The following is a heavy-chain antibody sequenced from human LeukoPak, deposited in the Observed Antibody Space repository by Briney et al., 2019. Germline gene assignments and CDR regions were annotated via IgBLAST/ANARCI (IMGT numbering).Heavy chain of an antibody. CDR2: IGTRSNPI. V-gene: IGHV3-11*01. J-gene: IGHJ4*02. CDR1: GFSFSDFY. CDR3: ASDARGSGRDFDY. D-gene: IGHD5-24*01. Sequence: GGSLRLSCASSGFSFSDFYMSWIRQAPGMGLEWISYIGTRSNPIYYADSVKGRFTISRDDAKNSLYLQMNSLRDEDTAVYFCASDARGSGRDFDYWGQGILVTVSS.